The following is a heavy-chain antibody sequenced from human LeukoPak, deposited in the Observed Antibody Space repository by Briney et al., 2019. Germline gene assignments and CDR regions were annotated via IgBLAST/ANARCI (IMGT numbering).Heavy chain of an antibody. CDR3: AKDRRSGYYYYYYGMDV. V-gene: IGHV3-23*01. D-gene: IGHD3-22*01. CDR2: ISVSGGST. J-gene: IGHJ6*02. Sequence: GGSLRLSCAASGFTFSSHIMSWVRQAPGKGLEWVSTISVSGGSTYYADSVKGRFTISRDNSKNTLYLQMNSLRAEDTAVYYCAKDRRSGYYYYYYGMDVWGQGTTVTVSS. CDR1: GFTFSSHI.